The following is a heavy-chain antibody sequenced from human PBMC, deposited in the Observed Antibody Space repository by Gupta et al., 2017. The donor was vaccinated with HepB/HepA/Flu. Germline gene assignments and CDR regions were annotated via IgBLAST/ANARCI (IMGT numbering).Heavy chain of an antibody. D-gene: IGHD2-2*01. Sequence: QVQLQESGPGLVKPSQSLSLTCSFSGGSISSGGSSWRWIRQHPGKGLEWIGYIYYSGSTYYNPSLKSRVNISVDTSKNQFSLKLSSVTAADTAVYYCANGGVVVPAATWGQGTLVTVSS. CDR3: ANGGVVVPAAT. J-gene: IGHJ5*02. V-gene: IGHV4-31*03. CDR2: IYYSGST. CDR1: GGSISSGGSS.